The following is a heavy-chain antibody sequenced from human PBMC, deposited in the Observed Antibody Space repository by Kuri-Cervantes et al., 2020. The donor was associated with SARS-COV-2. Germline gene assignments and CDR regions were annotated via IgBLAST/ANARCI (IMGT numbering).Heavy chain of an antibody. CDR1: GGSLCSESYY. Sequence: SETLSLTCSLSGGSLCSESYYWSWIRKPPGKGLEGIGEINHSGSTNYNPSLKSRVTISVDTSKNQFSLKLSSVTAADTAVYYCARGLGVGATAPGYWGQGTLVTVSS. V-gene: IGHV4-34*01. CDR3: ARGLGVGATAPGY. CDR2: INHSGST. D-gene: IGHD1-26*01. J-gene: IGHJ4*02.